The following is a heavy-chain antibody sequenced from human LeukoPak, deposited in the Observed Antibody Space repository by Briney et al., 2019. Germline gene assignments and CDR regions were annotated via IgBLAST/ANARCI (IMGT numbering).Heavy chain of an antibody. V-gene: IGHV4-39*07. CDR1: GGSISTNTYY. J-gene: IGHJ4*02. CDR2: IHHRGTT. Sequence: SETLSLTCIVSGGSISTNTYYWGWIRLPPGKGLEWIGEIHHRGTTYYNPSLRSRVTISVDTSKNPFSLRLTSVTAADTAVYYCARVTYNGYQHFDYWGQGNLVTVS. D-gene: IGHD3-10*01. CDR3: ARVTYNGYQHFDY.